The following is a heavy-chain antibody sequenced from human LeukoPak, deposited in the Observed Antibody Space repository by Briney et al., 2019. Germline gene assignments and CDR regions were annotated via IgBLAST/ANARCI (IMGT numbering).Heavy chain of an antibody. CDR1: GGSISSYY. CDR3: ARVYYYGSGSYYSFDY. J-gene: IGHJ4*02. Sequence: SETLSLTCTVSGGSISSYYWSWIRQPPGKGLEWIGYIYYSGSTNYNPSLKSRVTISVDTSKNQFSLKLSSVTAADTAVYYCARVYYYGSGSYYSFDYWGQGTLVTVSS. V-gene: IGHV4-59*01. D-gene: IGHD3-10*01. CDR2: IYYSGST.